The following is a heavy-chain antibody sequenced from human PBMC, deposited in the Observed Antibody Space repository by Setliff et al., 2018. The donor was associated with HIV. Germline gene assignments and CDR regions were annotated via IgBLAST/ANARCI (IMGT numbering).Heavy chain of an antibody. V-gene: IGHV4-39*07. J-gene: IGHJ4*02. CDR3: ARGPPFAY. CDR2: IAYSGTTMYF. CDR1: GGSFIGSSFQ. Sequence: PSETLSLTCNVSGGSFIGSSFQSTWIRQAPGKGLGWIGDIAYSGTTMYFNYNPSLESRLPLSEDMSRHQFSLKLTSVTADDTGIYYCARGPPFAYWGQGLLVTVSS.